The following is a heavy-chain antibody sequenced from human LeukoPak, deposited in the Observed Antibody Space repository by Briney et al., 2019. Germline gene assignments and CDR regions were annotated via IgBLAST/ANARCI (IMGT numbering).Heavy chain of an antibody. D-gene: IGHD3/OR15-3a*01. CDR2: IKQDGSEK. CDR1: GFTFSSYW. Sequence: GGSLRLSCAASGFTFSSYWMSWVRQAPGKGLEWVANIKQDGSEKYYVDSVKGRFTISRDNAKNSLYLQMNSLRAEDTAVYYCAKDLGYGTGHNWFDPWGQGTLVTVSS. CDR3: AKDLGYGTGHNWFDP. V-gene: IGHV3-7*01. J-gene: IGHJ5*02.